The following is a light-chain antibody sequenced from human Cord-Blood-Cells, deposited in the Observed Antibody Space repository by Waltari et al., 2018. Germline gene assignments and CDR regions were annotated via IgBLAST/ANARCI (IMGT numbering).Light chain of an antibody. V-gene: IGKV1-33*01. CDR2: DSY. J-gene: IGKJ4*01. CDR3: QQSDSPPNT. CDR1: QCITRY. Sequence: DIQMTQSPSSLSTCVGDRVTSTCQASQCITRYLNWYQQKPGKAPKLLIYDSYNLQTGVPSRFSGSGSWTDFTFTISSLQPEDFATYYCQQSDSPPNTCGRGTRVEIK.